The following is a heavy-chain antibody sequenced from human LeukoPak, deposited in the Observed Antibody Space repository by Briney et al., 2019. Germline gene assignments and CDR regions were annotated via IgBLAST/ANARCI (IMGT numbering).Heavy chain of an antibody. CDR1: GFTFSSYG. CDR2: ILSDGPNT. CDR3: ARISYHSSGYFDY. Sequence: GGSLRLSCAASGFTFSSYGMHWVRQAPGKGLVWVSRILSDGPNTNYADSVKGRFTISRDNAKNTLYLQMNSLGAEDTAVYYCARISYHSSGYFDYWGQGTLVTVSS. D-gene: IGHD3-22*01. V-gene: IGHV3-74*01. J-gene: IGHJ4*02.